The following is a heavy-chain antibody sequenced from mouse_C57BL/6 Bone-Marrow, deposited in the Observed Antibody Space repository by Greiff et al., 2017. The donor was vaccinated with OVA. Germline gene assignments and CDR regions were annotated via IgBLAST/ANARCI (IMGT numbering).Heavy chain of an antibody. J-gene: IGHJ3*01. CDR3: AREGGDGTLPGFAY. D-gene: IGHD2-3*01. Sequence: EVKLMESGPGLVKPSQSLSLTCSVTGYSITSGYYWNWIRQFPGNKLEWMGYISYDGSNNYNPSLKNRISITRDTSKNQFFLKLNSVTTEDTATYYCAREGGDGTLPGFAYWGQGTLVTVSA. CDR1: GYSITSGYY. V-gene: IGHV3-6*01. CDR2: ISYDGSN.